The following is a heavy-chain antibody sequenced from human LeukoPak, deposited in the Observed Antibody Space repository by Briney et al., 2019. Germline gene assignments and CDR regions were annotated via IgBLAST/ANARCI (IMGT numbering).Heavy chain of an antibody. CDR1: GGSFSGYY. CDR2: INHSGST. J-gene: IGHJ5*02. V-gene: IGHV4-34*01. D-gene: IGHD6-13*01. CDR3: ARGGSYSRANWFDP. Sequence: SETVSLTCAVYGGSFSGYYWSWIRQPPGQGLEWIGEINHSGSTNYNPSLKSRVTISVDTSKNQFSLKLSSVTAADTAVYYCARGGSYSRANWFDPWGQGTLATVSS.